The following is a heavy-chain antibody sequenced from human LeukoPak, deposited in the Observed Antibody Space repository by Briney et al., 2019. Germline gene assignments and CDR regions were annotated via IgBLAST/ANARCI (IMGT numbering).Heavy chain of an antibody. J-gene: IGHJ4*02. D-gene: IGHD3-9*01. CDR1: GGSFSGYY. CDR2: INHSGST. V-gene: IGHV4-34*01. CDR3: AREFNYDILTGYSAYFDY. Sequence: PSETLSLTCAVYGGSFSGYYWSWIRQPPGKGLEWIGEINHSGSTNYNPSLKSRVTISVDTSKNQFPLKLSSVTAADTAVYYCAREFNYDILTGYSAYFDYWGQGTLVTVSS.